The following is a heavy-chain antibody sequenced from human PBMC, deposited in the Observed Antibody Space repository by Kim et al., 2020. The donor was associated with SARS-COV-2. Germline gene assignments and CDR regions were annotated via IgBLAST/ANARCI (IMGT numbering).Heavy chain of an antibody. CDR3: AKGRVGAAGRVPDY. Sequence: GGSLRLSCAASGFTFSSYVMSWVRQAPGKGLEWVSTITGSGDDTYYEASMEGRFTVSRDNSKYTLYLQMNSLRAEDSAVYYCAKGRVGAAGRVPDYWGQG. CDR1: GFTFSSYV. CDR2: ITGSGDDT. J-gene: IGHJ4*02. V-gene: IGHV3-23*01. D-gene: IGHD6-13*01.